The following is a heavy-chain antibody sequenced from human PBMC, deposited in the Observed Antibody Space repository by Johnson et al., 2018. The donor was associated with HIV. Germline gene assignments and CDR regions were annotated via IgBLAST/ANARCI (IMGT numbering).Heavy chain of an antibody. CDR3: TVPVSIAVAGLGAFDI. V-gene: IGHV3-73*01. CDR2: IRSKGNSYAT. J-gene: IGHJ3*02. D-gene: IGHD6-19*01. CDR1: GFTVSGSA. Sequence: VQLVESGGGLVQPGGSLRLSCAASGFTVSGSAMHWVRKASGKGLEWVGRIRSKGNSYATAYPASVKGRFTISRDDSKNTAYLQMNSLKTEDTAVYYCTVPVSIAVAGLGAFDIWGQGTMVTVSS.